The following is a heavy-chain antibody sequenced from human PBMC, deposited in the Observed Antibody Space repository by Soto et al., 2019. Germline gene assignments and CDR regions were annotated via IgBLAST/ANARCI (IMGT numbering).Heavy chain of an antibody. Sequence: GSLRLSCAASGFTFSSYGMHCVRQAPGKGLEWVAVISYDGSNKYYADSVKGRFTISRDNSKNTLYLQMNSLRAEDTAVYYCAKDLRYDILTGENIDYWGQGTLVTVSS. J-gene: IGHJ4*02. V-gene: IGHV3-30*18. CDR1: GFTFSSYG. CDR2: ISYDGSNK. CDR3: AKDLRYDILTGENIDY. D-gene: IGHD3-9*01.